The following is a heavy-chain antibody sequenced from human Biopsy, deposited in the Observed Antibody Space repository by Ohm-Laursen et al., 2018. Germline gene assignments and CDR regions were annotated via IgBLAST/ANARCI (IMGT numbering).Heavy chain of an antibody. J-gene: IGHJ3*02. CDR1: GASITSYY. D-gene: IGHD3-22*01. V-gene: IGHV4-59*08. Sequence: PSDTLSLTWTVSGASITSYYWTWIRQPPGKGLEWIGDVYYSGSTNQNPSLKSRVTILVDTSKNQFSLKLNSVTAADTSVYYCGRREVVITHDAFDTWGQGTMVTVSS. CDR2: VYYSGST. CDR3: GRREVVITHDAFDT.